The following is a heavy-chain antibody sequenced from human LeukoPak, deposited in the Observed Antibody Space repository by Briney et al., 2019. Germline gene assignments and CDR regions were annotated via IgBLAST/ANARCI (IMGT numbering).Heavy chain of an antibody. V-gene: IGHV3-74*01. D-gene: IGHD3-22*01. Sequence: GGSLRLSCAASGFTFSSYWMHWVRQAPGKGLVWVPRINSDGSSTSYADSVKGRFTISRDNAKNTLYLQMNSLRAEDTAVYYCARDYYDSSGYYGFDYWGQGTLVTVSS. CDR2: INSDGSST. J-gene: IGHJ4*02. CDR1: GFTFSSYW. CDR3: ARDYYDSSGYYGFDY.